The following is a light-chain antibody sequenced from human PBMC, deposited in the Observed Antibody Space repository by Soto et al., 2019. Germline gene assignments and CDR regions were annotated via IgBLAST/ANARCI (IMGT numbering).Light chain of an antibody. CDR1: QSVSGN. J-gene: IGKJ5*01. CDR2: GAS. V-gene: IGKV3-15*01. CDR3: QQYNNWPPIT. Sequence: EIVMTQSPATLSVSPGERATLSCRASQSVSGNLAWYQQKPGQAPRLLIYGASTRATGIPARFSGSGSGTAFTLNLSSLQSEDFAVYYCQQYNNWPPITFGQGTRLEIK.